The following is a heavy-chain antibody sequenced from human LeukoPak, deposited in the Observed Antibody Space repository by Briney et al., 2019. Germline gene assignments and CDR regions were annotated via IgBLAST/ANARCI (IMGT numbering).Heavy chain of an antibody. V-gene: IGHV6-1*01. Sequence: SQTLSVTCAISGDSVSSNTPAWNWIRQSPSRGLEWLGRTYYRSKWYNDYAVSVRSRITINPDTAKNQFSLQLNSVTPEDTAVYYCARRQRGAFDYWGQGTLVTVSS. CDR2: TYYRSKWYN. CDR1: GDSVSSNTPA. CDR3: ARRQRGAFDY. J-gene: IGHJ4*02.